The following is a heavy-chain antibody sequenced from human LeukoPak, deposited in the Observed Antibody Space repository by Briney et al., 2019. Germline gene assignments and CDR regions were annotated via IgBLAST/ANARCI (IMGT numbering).Heavy chain of an antibody. J-gene: IGHJ5*02. CDR2: IKSKTDGGTT. CDR1: GFTFSNAW. V-gene: IGHV3-15*01. D-gene: IGHD3-22*01. Sequence: GGSLRLSCAASGFTFSNAWMSWVRQAPGKGLEWVGRIKSKTDGGTTDYAAPVKGRFTISRDDSKNTLYLQMNSLKTEDTAVYYCTTDLAMISRGFDPWGQGTLVTISS. CDR3: TTDLAMISRGFDP.